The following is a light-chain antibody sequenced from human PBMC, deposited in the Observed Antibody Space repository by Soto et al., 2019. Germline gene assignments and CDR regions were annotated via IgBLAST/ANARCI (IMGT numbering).Light chain of an antibody. J-gene: IGKJ1*01. V-gene: IGKV1-39*01. CDR2: AAS. CDR1: QSISSY. CDR3: QQSYSFPWT. Sequence: DIQMTQSPSSLSASVGDRVTITCRASQSISSYLNWYQQKPGKAPKLLIYAASSLQSGVPSRFSGTGSGTDFTLTISSLPPEDFATYYCQQSYSFPWTFGQGTKVEIK.